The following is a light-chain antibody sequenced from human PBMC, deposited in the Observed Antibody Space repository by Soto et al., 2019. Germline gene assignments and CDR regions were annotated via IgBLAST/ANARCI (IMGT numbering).Light chain of an antibody. Sequence: EIVLTHSPATLSLSPGERATLSCRASQSVSSYLAWYQQKPGQPPRLLIYDASNRATGIPARFSGSGSGTDFTLTISSLEPEEFAVYYCQQRSNWPLTFGGGTKVDIK. V-gene: IGKV3-11*01. CDR1: QSVSSY. J-gene: IGKJ4*01. CDR3: QQRSNWPLT. CDR2: DAS.